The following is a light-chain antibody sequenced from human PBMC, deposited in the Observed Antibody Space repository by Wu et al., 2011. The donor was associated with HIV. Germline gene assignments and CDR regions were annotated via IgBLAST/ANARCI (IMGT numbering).Light chain of an antibody. V-gene: IGKV1-39*01. CDR1: QSMNNF. Sequence: DIQMTQSPSSLSASVGDRVTITCRASQSMNNFLNWYQQKPGKAPKLLIYSASSLQSGVPSRFSGSGSGTDFTLTISSLQPEDFATYYCQSITLPPGRFGQGTKVEMK. J-gene: IGKJ1*01. CDR3: QSITLPPGR. CDR2: SAS.